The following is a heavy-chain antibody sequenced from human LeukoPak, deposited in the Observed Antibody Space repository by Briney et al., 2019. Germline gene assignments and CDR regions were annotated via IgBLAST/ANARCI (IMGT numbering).Heavy chain of an antibody. CDR1: GFTFSGYS. Sequence: PGGSLRLSCAASGFTFSGYSMNWVRQAPGKGLEWVSYISSSSSTIYYADSVKGRFTISRDNAKNSLYLQMDSLRDEDTAVYYCARVSLRMGWLQFFDYWGQGTLVTVSS. J-gene: IGHJ4*02. D-gene: IGHD5-24*01. CDR3: ARVSLRMGWLQFFDY. V-gene: IGHV3-48*02. CDR2: ISSSSSTI.